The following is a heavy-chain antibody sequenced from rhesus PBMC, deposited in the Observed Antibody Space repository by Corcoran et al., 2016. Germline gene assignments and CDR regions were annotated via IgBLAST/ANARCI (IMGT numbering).Heavy chain of an antibody. Sequence: QVQLQESGPGLVKPSETLSLTCAVSGYSISSGYGWSWIRQPPGKGLEWIGYIGGSSGSTNYNPSLKSRGTCSKETAKNQFSLKLSSVTAADTAVYYCARWLVAPAMGDYWGQGVLVTVSS. CDR3: ARWLVAPAMGDY. CDR1: GYSISSGYG. D-gene: IGHD4-4*01. CDR2: IGGSSGST. J-gene: IGHJ4*01. V-gene: IGHV4-127*01.